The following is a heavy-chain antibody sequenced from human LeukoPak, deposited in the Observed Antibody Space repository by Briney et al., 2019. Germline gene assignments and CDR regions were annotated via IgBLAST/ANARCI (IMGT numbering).Heavy chain of an antibody. CDR2: ISSSGSTI. CDR1: GFTFSDYY. Sequence: PGGSLRLSCAASGFTFSDYYMSWIRQAPGKGLEWVSYISSSGSTIYYADSVKGRFTISRDNAKNSLYLQVNSLRAEDTAVYYCAREITIFGVETNWFDPWGQGTLVTVSS. J-gene: IGHJ5*02. V-gene: IGHV3-11*04. D-gene: IGHD3-3*01. CDR3: AREITIFGVETNWFDP.